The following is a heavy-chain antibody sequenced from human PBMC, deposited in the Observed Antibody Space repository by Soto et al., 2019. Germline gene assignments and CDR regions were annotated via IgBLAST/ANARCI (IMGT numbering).Heavy chain of an antibody. CDR3: ARASIAAAGLDAFDI. V-gene: IGHV3-30-3*01. J-gene: IGHJ3*02. D-gene: IGHD6-13*01. Sequence: QVQLVESGGGVVQPGRSLRLSCAASGFTFSSYAMHWVRQAPGKGLEWVAVISYDGSNKYYADSVKGRFTISRDNSKNTLYLQMNSLRAEDTAVYYCARASIAAAGLDAFDIWGQGTMVTVSA. CDR2: ISYDGSNK. CDR1: GFTFSSYA.